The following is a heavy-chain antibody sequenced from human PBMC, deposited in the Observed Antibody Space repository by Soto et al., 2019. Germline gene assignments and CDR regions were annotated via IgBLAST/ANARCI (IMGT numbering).Heavy chain of an antibody. CDR2: IYYSGST. Sequence: PSETLSLTCTVSGGSISSGGYYWSWIRQPPGKGLEWIGYIYYSGSTNYNPSLKSRVTISVDTSKNQFSLKLSSVTAADTAVYYCARDWGGIQLSAYGSSRPYYGMDVWGQGTTVTVSS. CDR1: GGSISSGGYY. J-gene: IGHJ6*02. CDR3: ARDWGGIQLSAYGSSRPYYGMDV. D-gene: IGHD3-10*01. V-gene: IGHV4-61*08.